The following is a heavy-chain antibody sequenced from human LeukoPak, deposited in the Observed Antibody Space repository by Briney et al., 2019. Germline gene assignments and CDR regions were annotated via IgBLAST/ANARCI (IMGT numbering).Heavy chain of an antibody. V-gene: IGHV3-23*01. Sequence: GGSLRLSCAASGFTFSSYSMNWVRQAPGKGLEWVSAISGSGGSTYYADSVKGRFTISRDNSKNTLYLQMNSLRAEDTAVYYCAKDRWTEVAAFDIWGQGTMVTVSS. CDR3: AKDRWTEVAAFDI. CDR1: GFTFSSYS. J-gene: IGHJ3*02. D-gene: IGHD1-1*01. CDR2: ISGSGGST.